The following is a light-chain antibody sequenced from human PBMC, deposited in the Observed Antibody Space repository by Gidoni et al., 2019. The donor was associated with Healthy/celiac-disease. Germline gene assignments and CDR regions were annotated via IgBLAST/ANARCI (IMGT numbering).Light chain of an antibody. CDR3: QQYNSWPWGT. CDR1: QSVSIN. Sequence: EIVMTQSPATLSVSPGDRATLSCRASQSVSINLAWFQQKPGQAPSLLIYGASTRATGIPARFYGSGSGTEFTLTISSLQSEDFAVYYCQQYNSWPWGTFGQGTKVEIE. CDR2: GAS. J-gene: IGKJ1*01. V-gene: IGKV3-15*01.